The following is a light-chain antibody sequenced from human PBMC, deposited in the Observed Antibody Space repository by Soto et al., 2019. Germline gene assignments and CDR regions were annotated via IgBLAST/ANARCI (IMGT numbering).Light chain of an antibody. Sequence: QSVLTQPASVSGSPGQSITISCTGTSSDIGGYNFVSWYQHHPGKAPKLIIYDVTNRPSGTSNRFSGSKSGNTASLTISGLQAEDEADYFCASYTSITTYVVFGGGTQLTVL. J-gene: IGLJ2*01. V-gene: IGLV2-14*03. CDR1: SSDIGGYNF. CDR2: DVT. CDR3: ASYTSITTYVV.